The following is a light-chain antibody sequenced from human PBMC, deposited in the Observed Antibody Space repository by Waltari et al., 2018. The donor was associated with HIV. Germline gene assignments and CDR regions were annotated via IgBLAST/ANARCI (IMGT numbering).Light chain of an antibody. V-gene: IGKV1-39*01. CDR2: AAC. CDR3: QQSFNTPLT. J-gene: IGKJ4*01. CDR1: QNISSY. Sequence: DIQMTQSPSSLSASIGDRVTLTCRASQNISSYLNWYQQKPGKSPRFLIYAACSLQSWVPSTFSGSGSGTDFTLTISSLQREDFATYYCQQSFNTPLTFGGGTKVEIK.